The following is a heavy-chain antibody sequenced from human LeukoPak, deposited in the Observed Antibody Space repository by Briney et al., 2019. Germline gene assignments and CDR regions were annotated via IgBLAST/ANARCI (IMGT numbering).Heavy chain of an antibody. J-gene: IGHJ3*01. CDR3: AREGGNYRDAFDV. Sequence: QAGGSLRLSCAVSGFTFSGSEMNWVRQAPGKGMEWVSYISRSGTAIHYADSVKGRFTISRDNAKNSLYLQMSSLRAEDTAVYYCAREGGNYRDAFDVWGQGTMVTVSS. CDR2: ISRSGTAI. V-gene: IGHV3-48*03. CDR1: GFTFSGSE. D-gene: IGHD1-7*01.